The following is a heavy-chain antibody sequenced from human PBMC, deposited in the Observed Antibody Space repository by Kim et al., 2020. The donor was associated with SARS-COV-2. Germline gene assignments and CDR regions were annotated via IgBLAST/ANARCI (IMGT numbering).Heavy chain of an antibody. D-gene: IGHD1-1*01. CDR3: ARIWPLRGTTGYWFDP. V-gene: IGHV2-70*11. CDR2: IDWDDDK. J-gene: IGHJ5*02. Sequence: SGPTLVNPTQTLTLTCTFSWFSLSTSGMCVSWIRQPPGKALEWLARIDWDDDKYYSTSLKTRLTISKDTSKNQVVLTMTNMDHVDTATYYCARIWPLRGTTGYWFDPWGQGILVTVSS. CDR1: WFSLSTSGMC.